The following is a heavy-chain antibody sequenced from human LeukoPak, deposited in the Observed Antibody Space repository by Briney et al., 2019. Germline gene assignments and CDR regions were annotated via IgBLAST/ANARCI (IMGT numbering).Heavy chain of an antibody. Sequence: SVXVSCKASGGTFSSYAISWVRQAPGQGLEWMGGIIAIFGTANYAQKFQGRVTITTDESTSTAYMELSSLRSEDTAVYYCARDRYYDSSGYHISEYYFDYWGQGTLVTVSS. CDR3: ARDRYYDSSGYHISEYYFDY. J-gene: IGHJ4*02. CDR1: GGTFSSYA. V-gene: IGHV1-69*05. CDR2: IIAIFGTA. D-gene: IGHD3-22*01.